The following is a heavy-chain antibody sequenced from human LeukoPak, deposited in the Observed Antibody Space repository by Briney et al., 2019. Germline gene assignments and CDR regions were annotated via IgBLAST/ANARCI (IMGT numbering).Heavy chain of an antibody. J-gene: IGHJ4*02. CDR2: IYASGST. V-gene: IGHV4-59*01. D-gene: IGHD3-10*01. CDR3: AREAMVRGVIGL. CDR1: GASISHYS. Sequence: PSETLSLTCAVSGASISHYSWRWIRQPPGKGLEWIGDIYASGSTSYNPSHTGRVTISVDTSKNQFSLNLSSVTAADTAVYYCAREAMVRGVIGLWGQGTLVTVSS.